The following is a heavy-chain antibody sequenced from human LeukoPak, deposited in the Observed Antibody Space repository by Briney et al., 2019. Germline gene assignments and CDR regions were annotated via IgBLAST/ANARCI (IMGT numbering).Heavy chain of an antibody. J-gene: IGHJ6*02. Sequence: GGSLRLSCAASGFTFSSYWMSWVRQAPGKGLEWVAVISYDGSNKYYADSVKGRFTISRDNSKNTLYLQMNSLRAEDTAVYYCARELHSSSWYYGMDVWGQGTTVTVSS. CDR1: GFTFSSYW. V-gene: IGHV3-30-3*01. CDR2: ISYDGSNK. D-gene: IGHD6-13*01. CDR3: ARELHSSSWYYGMDV.